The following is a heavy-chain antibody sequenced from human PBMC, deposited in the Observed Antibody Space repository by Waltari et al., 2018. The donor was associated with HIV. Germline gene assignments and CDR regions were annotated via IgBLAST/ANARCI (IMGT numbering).Heavy chain of an antibody. D-gene: IGHD3-16*02. CDR1: GFTFKNYE. CDR3: VRDGHFALNRLYAFDL. Sequence: EEQLVESGGRLVQPGGSLRLSCVVSGFTFKNYEMNWVRQVAGKGLEWLAHISGSGRTISSADAVKGRFTISRDNAKNSLYLRMSSLRAEDTAIYYCVRDGHFALNRLYAFDLWGQGTMVTVSS. V-gene: IGHV3-48*03. J-gene: IGHJ3*01. CDR2: ISGSGRTI.